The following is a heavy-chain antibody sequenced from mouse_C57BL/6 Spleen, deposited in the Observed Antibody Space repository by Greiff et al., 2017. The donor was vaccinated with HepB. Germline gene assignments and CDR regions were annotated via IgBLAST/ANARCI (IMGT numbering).Heavy chain of an antibody. J-gene: IGHJ3*01. CDR3: ARLVIYYYGSSSAY. CDR2: ILPGSGST. Sequence: QVQLKQSGAELMKPGASVKLSCKATGYTFTGYWIEWVKQRPGHGLEWIGEILPGSGSTNYNEKFKGKATFTADTSSNTAYMQLSSLTTEDSAIYYCARLVIYYYGSSSAYWGQGTLVTVSA. CDR1: GYTFTGYW. V-gene: IGHV1-9*01. D-gene: IGHD1-1*01.